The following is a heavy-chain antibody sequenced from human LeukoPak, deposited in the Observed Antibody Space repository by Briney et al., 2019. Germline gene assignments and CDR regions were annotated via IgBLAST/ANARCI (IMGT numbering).Heavy chain of an antibody. V-gene: IGHV4-38-2*02. D-gene: IGHD3-16*01. Sequence: SETLSLTCNVSGYSISSGYYWGWIRQPPGKGLEWIGSIYHSGSTYYNPSLKSRVTISVDTSKNHFSLKLSSVTAADTAVYYCARESGGEGAFDLLGQGTMVTVSS. CDR2: IYHSGST. CDR1: GYSISSGYY. CDR3: ARESGGEGAFDL. J-gene: IGHJ3*01.